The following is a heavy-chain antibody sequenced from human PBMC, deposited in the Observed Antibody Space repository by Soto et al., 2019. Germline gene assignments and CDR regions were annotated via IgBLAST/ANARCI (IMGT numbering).Heavy chain of an antibody. CDR2: IWYDGSNK. Sequence: PGGSLRLSCAASGFTFSSYGMHWVRQAPGKGLEWVAVIWYDGSNKYYADSVKGRFTISRDNSKNTLYLQMNSLRAKDTAVYYCARDLKGDTAMAPYYYYGMDVWGQGTTVTVSS. D-gene: IGHD5-18*01. J-gene: IGHJ6*02. V-gene: IGHV3-33*01. CDR3: ARDLKGDTAMAPYYYYGMDV. CDR1: GFTFSSYG.